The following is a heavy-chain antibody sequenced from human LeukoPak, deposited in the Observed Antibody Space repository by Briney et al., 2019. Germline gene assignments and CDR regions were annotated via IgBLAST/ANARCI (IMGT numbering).Heavy chain of an antibody. Sequence: GESLKISCKGPGYSFTSYWIGWVRQMPGKGLEWMGIIYPGDSDARYSPSFQGQVTISPDKSISTAYLQCSSLTASHTPMYYCARPVTTITIFGVVTEYFDYWGQGTLVTVSS. CDR1: GYSFTSYW. CDR2: IYPGDSDA. CDR3: ARPVTTITIFGVVTEYFDY. J-gene: IGHJ4*02. D-gene: IGHD3-3*01. V-gene: IGHV5-51*01.